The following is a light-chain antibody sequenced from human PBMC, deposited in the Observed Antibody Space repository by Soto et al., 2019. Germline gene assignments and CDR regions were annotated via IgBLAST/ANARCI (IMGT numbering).Light chain of an antibody. J-gene: IGLJ2*01. CDR3: QTWDTGTVV. Sequence: VLTQSPSASASLGASVKLTCTLSSGHSSYAIAWHQQQPEKGPRFLMKFDSDVTHTKGDGIPDRFSGSSSGAERYLTISSLQSEDEADYYCQTWDTGTVVFGGGTKLTVL. V-gene: IGLV4-69*01. CDR1: SGHSSYA. CDR2: FDSDVTH.